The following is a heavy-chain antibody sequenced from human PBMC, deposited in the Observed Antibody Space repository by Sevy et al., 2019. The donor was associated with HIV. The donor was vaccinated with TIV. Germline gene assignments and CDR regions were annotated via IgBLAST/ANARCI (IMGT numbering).Heavy chain of an antibody. D-gene: IGHD3-10*01. CDR2: FDPEDGET. Sequence: ASVKVSCKVSGYTLTELSMHWVRQAPGKGLEWMGGFDPEDGETIYAQKFQGRVTMTEDTSTDTAYMELSSLRSEDTAWCYCATERPGPLGVRGVIITFGMDVWGQGTTVTVSS. V-gene: IGHV1-24*01. CDR3: ATERPGPLGVRGVIITFGMDV. J-gene: IGHJ6*02. CDR1: GYTLTELS.